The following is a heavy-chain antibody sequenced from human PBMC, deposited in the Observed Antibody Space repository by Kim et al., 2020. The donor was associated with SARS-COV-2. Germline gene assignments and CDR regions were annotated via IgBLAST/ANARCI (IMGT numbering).Heavy chain of an antibody. Sequence: YADSVKGRFTISRDNSKNTLYLQMNSLRAEDTAVYYCAKDYDFWSGYYTLGGQGTLVTVSS. CDR3: AKDYDFWSGYYTL. D-gene: IGHD3-3*01. J-gene: IGHJ4*02. V-gene: IGHV3-23*01.